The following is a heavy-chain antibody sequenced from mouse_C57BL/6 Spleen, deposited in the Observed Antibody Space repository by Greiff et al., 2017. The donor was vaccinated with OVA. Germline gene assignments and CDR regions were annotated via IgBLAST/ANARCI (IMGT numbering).Heavy chain of an antibody. Sequence: VKLMESGAELARPGASVKMSCKASGYTFTSYTMHWVKQRPGQGLEWIGYINPSSGYTKYNQKFKDKATLTADKSSSTAYMQLSSLTSEDSAVYYCATYSNYDYAMDYWGQGTSVTVSS. CDR2: INPSSGYT. CDR1: GYTFTSYT. J-gene: IGHJ4*01. CDR3: ATYSNYDYAMDY. D-gene: IGHD2-5*01. V-gene: IGHV1-4*01.